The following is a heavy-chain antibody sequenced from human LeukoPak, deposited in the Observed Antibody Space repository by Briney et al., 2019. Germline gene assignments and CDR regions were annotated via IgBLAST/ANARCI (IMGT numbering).Heavy chain of an antibody. D-gene: IGHD6-19*01. CDR2: IIPIFGTA. J-gene: IGHJ4*02. Sequence: GASVKVSCKASGGTFSSYAISWVRQAPGQGLEWMGGIIPIFGTANYAQKFQGRVTITADESTSTAYMELSSLRSEDTAVYYCARSVMYVESVAGASNFDYWGQGTLVTVSS. CDR1: GGTFSSYA. CDR3: ARSVMYVESVAGASNFDY. V-gene: IGHV1-69*13.